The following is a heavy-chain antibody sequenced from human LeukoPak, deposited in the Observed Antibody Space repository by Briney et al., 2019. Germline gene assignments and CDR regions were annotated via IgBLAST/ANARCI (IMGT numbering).Heavy chain of an antibody. D-gene: IGHD3-9*01. CDR1: GGSISSSSYY. Sequence: SETLSLTCTVSGGSISSSSYYWGWIRQPPGKGLEWIGSIYYSGSTNYNPSLKSRVTISVDTSKNQFSLKLSSVTAADTAVYYCASLLRYFDWKGAFDIWGQGTMVTVSS. CDR2: IYYSGST. J-gene: IGHJ3*02. CDR3: ASLLRYFDWKGAFDI. V-gene: IGHV4-39*07.